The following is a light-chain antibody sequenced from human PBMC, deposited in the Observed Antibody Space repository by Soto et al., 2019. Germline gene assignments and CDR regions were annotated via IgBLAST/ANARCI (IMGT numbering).Light chain of an antibody. J-gene: IGKJ5*01. V-gene: IGKV3-20*01. Sequence: EIVLTQSPGTLSLSPGERATLSCRASQSVSSSYLAWYQQKPGQAPRLLIYGASSRATGIPDRFSGSGSGTDFTLTISRLEPEDFAVYYCQQYVSSPIPFGQGTRLEIK. CDR1: QSVSSSY. CDR2: GAS. CDR3: QQYVSSPIP.